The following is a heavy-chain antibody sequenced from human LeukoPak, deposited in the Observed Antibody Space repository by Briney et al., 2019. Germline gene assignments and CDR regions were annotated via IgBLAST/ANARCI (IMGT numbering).Heavy chain of an antibody. J-gene: IGHJ6*03. CDR2: ISYDGSNK. CDR3: ARDEQLVLRSYYYYYYMDV. D-gene: IGHD6-6*01. V-gene: IGHV3-30*04. Sequence: HTGGSLRLSCAASGFTFSSYAMHWVRQAPGKGLEWVAVISYDGSNKYYADSVKGRFTISRDNSKNTLYLQMNSLRAVDTAVYYCARDEQLVLRSYYYYYYMDVWGKGTTVTVSS. CDR1: GFTFSSYA.